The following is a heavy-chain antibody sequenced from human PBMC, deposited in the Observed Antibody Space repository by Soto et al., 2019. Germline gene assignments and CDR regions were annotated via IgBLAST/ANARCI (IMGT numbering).Heavy chain of an antibody. D-gene: IGHD2-15*01. J-gene: IGHJ3*02. V-gene: IGHV5-51*01. CDR3: ARGHCSGGSCPSWAFDI. CDR2: IYPGDSDT. CDR1: GYSFTSYW. Sequence: PGESLKISCKGSGYSFTSYWIGWVRQMPGKGLEWMGIIYPGDSDTRYSPSFQGQVTISADKSISTAYLQWSSLKASDTAMYYCARGHCSGGSCPSWAFDIWGQGTMVTVSS.